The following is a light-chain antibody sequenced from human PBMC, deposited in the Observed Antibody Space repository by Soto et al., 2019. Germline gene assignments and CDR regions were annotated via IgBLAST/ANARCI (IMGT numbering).Light chain of an antibody. V-gene: IGLV2-14*01. J-gene: IGLJ2*01. CDR3: ASYTTPITLV. CDR2: DVS. Sequence: QSALTQPASVSGSPGQSITISCTGTSSDVGAYNYVSWYQQHPGKVPKLMIFDVSNRPSGVSNRFSGSKSGNTASLTISGLHSEDEADYYRASYTTPITLVFGGGTKLTVL. CDR1: SSDVGAYNY.